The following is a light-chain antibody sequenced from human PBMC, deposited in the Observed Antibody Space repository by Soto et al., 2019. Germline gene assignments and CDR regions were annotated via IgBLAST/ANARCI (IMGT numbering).Light chain of an antibody. CDR3: MQSVYLRT. V-gene: IGKV2D-29*01. CDR2: GVS. Sequence: DIVMTQTPLSLSVTPGQPATISCKSSQSLVHSNGKTYLSWYLQKPGQPPQLLVYGVSNRFSGVPDRFSGSGSGTDFRLKISRVEAEDVGIYYCMQSVYLRTFGQGTRVEI. CDR1: QSLVHSNGKTY. J-gene: IGKJ1*01.